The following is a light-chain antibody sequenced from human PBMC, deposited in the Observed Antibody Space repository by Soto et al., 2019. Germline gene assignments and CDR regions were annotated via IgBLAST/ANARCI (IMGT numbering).Light chain of an antibody. CDR1: QSVRSDY. V-gene: IGKV3-20*01. J-gene: IGKJ1*01. Sequence: EIVLTQSPGTLSLSPGERATLSCRASQSVRSDYLAWYQQKPGQAPRLHIYGASTRSTGIPDRFTGSGSGTDFTLTISRLEPEDVAVYYCQQYGSSPRTFGQGTKVEIK. CDR3: QQYGSSPRT. CDR2: GAS.